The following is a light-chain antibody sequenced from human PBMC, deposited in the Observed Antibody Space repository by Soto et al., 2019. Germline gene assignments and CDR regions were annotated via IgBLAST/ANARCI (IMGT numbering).Light chain of an antibody. Sequence: EMVWTQSPGTLSLSPGERATLSCRASQSVSSSYLAWYQQKPGQAPRLLIYGASGRATGIPDRFSGSGSGTDFTLTISSLEPEDFAVYYCQQYGSSSLTFGGGTKVEIK. V-gene: IGKV3-20*01. CDR1: QSVSSSY. CDR3: QQYGSSSLT. CDR2: GAS. J-gene: IGKJ4*01.